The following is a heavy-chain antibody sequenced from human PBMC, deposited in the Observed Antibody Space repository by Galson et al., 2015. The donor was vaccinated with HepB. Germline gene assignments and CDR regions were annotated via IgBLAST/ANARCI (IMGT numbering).Heavy chain of an antibody. J-gene: IGHJ4*02. CDR3: AKISLLSSSFDS. Sequence: SLRLSCAASGFAFSSHAMGWVRRAPEKGLEWVSSITGDGSTSFYADSVRGRFTLSKDNSQNTLFLQMNSLRAEDTALYYCAKISLLSSSFDSWGQGTLVTVSS. V-gene: IGHV3-23*01. D-gene: IGHD2/OR15-2a*01. CDR2: ITGDGSTS. CDR1: GFAFSSHA.